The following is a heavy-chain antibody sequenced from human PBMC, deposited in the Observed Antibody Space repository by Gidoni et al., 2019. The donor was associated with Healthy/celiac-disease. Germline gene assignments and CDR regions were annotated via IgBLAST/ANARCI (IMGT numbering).Heavy chain of an antibody. V-gene: IGHV3-21*01. Sequence: EVPLVESGGGLVKPGGSLILSSAASVFSFSSESMNWVRQAPGKWLEWFSAMSSSSRNIDYADSVKGRFTISRDNAKNSLYLQMNSLRAEDTAVYYCARDRAWDGALWFDPWGQGTLVTVSS. CDR3: ARDRAWDGALWFDP. CDR1: VFSFSSES. D-gene: IGHD1-26*01. J-gene: IGHJ5*02. CDR2: MSSSSRNI.